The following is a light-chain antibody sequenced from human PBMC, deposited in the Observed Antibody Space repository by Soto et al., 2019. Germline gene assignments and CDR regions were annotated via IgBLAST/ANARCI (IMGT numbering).Light chain of an antibody. CDR2: AAS. J-gene: IGKJ4*01. V-gene: IGKV3-11*01. CDR1: QSVSSY. Sequence: EIVLTQSPATLSLSPGERATLSCRASQSVSSYLAWYQQKPGQAPRLLIYAASHRATGIPARFSGSGSGTDFTPTIDSLAPEDFAVYYCKQRSNWLTFGGGTKVEIK. CDR3: KQRSNWLT.